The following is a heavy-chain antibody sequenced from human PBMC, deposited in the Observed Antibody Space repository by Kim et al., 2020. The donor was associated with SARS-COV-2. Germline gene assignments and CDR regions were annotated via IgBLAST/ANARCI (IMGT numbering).Heavy chain of an antibody. CDR3: AMIGIAARRHY. D-gene: IGHD6-6*01. V-gene: IGHV3-74*01. CDR1: GFTFSSYW. CDR2: INSDGSST. Sequence: GGSLRLSCAASGFTFSSYWMHWVRQAPGKGLVWVSRINSDGSSTSYADSVKGRFTISRDNAKNTLYLQMNSLRAEDTAVYYCAMIGIAARRHYWGQGTLVTVSS. J-gene: IGHJ4*02.